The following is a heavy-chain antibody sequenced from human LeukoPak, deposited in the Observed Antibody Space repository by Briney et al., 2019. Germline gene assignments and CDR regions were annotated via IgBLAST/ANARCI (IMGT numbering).Heavy chain of an antibody. V-gene: IGHV4-59*01. J-gene: IGHJ5*02. CDR2: IYYSGST. CDR1: GGSISSYY. D-gene: IGHD3-10*01. CDR3: ARVGVRGDPMFDP. Sequence: PSETLSLTCTVSGGSISSYYWSWIRQPPGKGLEWIGYIYYSGSTNYNPSLKSRVTISVDTSKNQFSPKLSSVTAADTAVYYCARVGVRGDPMFDPWGQGALVTVSS.